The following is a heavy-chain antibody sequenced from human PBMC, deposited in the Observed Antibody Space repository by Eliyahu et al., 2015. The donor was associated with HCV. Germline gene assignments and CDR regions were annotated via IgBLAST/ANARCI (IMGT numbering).Heavy chain of an antibody. D-gene: IGHD4-17*01. V-gene: IGHV3-23*01. Sequence: EVQLLESGGGLVQPGGSLRLSCATSGFTFNTYVMTWVRQAPGKGLEWVSSITGSGGVSYYADSVKGRFIISRDNSKNRLFLQMNSLRADDTAIYYCAKDPVPDYWGQGTLVTVSS. CDR2: ITGSGGVS. CDR1: GFTFNTYV. CDR3: AKDPVPDY. J-gene: IGHJ4*02.